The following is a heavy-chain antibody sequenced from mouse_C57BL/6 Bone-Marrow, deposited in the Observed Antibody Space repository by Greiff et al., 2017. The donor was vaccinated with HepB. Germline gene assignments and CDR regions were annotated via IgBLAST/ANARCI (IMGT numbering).Heavy chain of an antibody. CDR3: ARSRGYGSSYWYFDV. CDR1: GYTFTSYW. V-gene: IGHV1-53*01. D-gene: IGHD1-1*01. J-gene: IGHJ1*03. Sequence: QVQLQQPGTELVKPGASVKLSCKASGYTFTSYWMHWVKQRPGQGLEWIGNINPSNGGTNYNEKLKSKATLTVDKSSSTAYMQLSSLTSEDSAVYYCARSRGYGSSYWYFDVWGTGTTVTVSS. CDR2: INPSNGGT.